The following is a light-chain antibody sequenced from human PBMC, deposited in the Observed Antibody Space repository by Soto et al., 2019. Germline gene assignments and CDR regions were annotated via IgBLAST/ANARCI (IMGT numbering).Light chain of an antibody. J-gene: IGLJ1*01. Sequence: QSALTQPASVSGSPGQSITISCTGTSSDVGGYNYVSWYQQHPGKAPKLMIYDVSNRPSGVSNRFSGSKSGNTASLAISGLQAEVEADYYCSSYTSSTTYVFGTGTKVPVL. V-gene: IGLV2-14*01. CDR2: DVS. CDR3: SSYTSSTTYV. CDR1: SSDVGGYNY.